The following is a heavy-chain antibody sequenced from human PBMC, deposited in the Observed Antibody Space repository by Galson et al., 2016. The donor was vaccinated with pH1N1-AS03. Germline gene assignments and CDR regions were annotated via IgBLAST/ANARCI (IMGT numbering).Heavy chain of an antibody. Sequence: SETLSLTCSVSGGSMSPYNWAWVRQPPGQGLEWIGYIGYNGRTNYNPSLKNRLTMSIDTSQNQFSLQLPSVTAADTAVYYCARGVDTSRSANPFDIWGQGTLVTVSS. V-gene: IGHV4-59*01. J-gene: IGHJ4*02. D-gene: IGHD5-18*01. CDR2: IGYNGRT. CDR3: ARGVDTSRSANPFDI. CDR1: GGSMSPYN.